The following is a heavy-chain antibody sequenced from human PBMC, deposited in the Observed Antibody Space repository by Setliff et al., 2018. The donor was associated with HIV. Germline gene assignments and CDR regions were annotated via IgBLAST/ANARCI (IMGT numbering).Heavy chain of an antibody. J-gene: IGHJ4*02. D-gene: IGHD4-17*01. CDR3: ARHNYGDTGYFDY. Sequence: PSETLSLTCTVSGGSISSSSYYWGWIRQPPGKGLEWIGSIHYSGSTYYNASLASRVTISVDTSKNQSSLKLSSVTAADTAFYYCARHNYGDTGYFDYWGQGTLVTVSS. CDR1: GGSISSSSYY. CDR2: IHYSGST. V-gene: IGHV4-39*07.